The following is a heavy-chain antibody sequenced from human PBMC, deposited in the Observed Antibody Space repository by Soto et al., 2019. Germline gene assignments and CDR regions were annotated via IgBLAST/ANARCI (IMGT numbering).Heavy chain of an antibody. J-gene: IGHJ4*02. Sequence: GGSLRLSCAASGFTFDDYAMHWVRQAPGKGLEWVSGISWNSGSIGYADSVKGRFTISRDNAKNSLYLQMNSLRAEDTALYYCAKGSSSSWPKHHFDYWGQGTLVTVSS. CDR3: AKGSSSSWPKHHFDY. V-gene: IGHV3-9*01. D-gene: IGHD6-13*01. CDR2: ISWNSGSI. CDR1: GFTFDDYA.